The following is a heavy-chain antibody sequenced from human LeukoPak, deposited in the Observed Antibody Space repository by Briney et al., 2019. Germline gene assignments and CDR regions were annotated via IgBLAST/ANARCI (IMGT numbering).Heavy chain of an antibody. CDR3: AASLPTVVGPTFGY. D-gene: IGHD1-26*01. V-gene: IGHV3-21*01. J-gene: IGHJ4*02. CDR1: GFTFSSYS. CDR2: ISGGILYI. Sequence: GGSLRLSCAASGFTFSSYSMNWIRQAPGKGLEWVASISGGILYIYYADSVKGRFTIARDNAENSLSLQMNSLRAEDTAVYYCAASLPTVVGPTFGYWGQGTLVTVSS.